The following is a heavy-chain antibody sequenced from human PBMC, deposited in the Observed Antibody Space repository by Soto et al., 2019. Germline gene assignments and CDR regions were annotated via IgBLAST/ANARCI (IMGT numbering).Heavy chain of an antibody. CDR1: GGSNIRDGYY. Sequence: SETLSLTCTVSGGSNIRDGYYWSWIRQHPGKGLEWIAYISYSGSSYSNPSLKSRVTILADTSKNQFSLRLTSVTAADTAVYFCARATPAGSADFWGQGTLVTVSS. V-gene: IGHV4-31*03. J-gene: IGHJ4*02. D-gene: IGHD2-2*01. CDR2: ISYSGSS. CDR3: ARATPAGSADF.